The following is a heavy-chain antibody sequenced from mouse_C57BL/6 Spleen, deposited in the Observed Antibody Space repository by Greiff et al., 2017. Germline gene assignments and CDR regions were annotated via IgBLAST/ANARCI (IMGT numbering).Heavy chain of an antibody. CDR3: ARSGYYGSMGYFDY. CDR1: GYTFTSYW. J-gene: IGHJ2*01. Sequence: VQLQQPGAELVRPGSSVKLSCKASGYTFTSYWMHWVKQRPIQGLEWIGNIDPSDSETHYNQKFKDKATLTVDKSSSTAYMQRSSLTSEDSAVYYCARSGYYGSMGYFDYWGQGTTLTVSS. D-gene: IGHD1-1*01. V-gene: IGHV1-52*01. CDR2: IDPSDSET.